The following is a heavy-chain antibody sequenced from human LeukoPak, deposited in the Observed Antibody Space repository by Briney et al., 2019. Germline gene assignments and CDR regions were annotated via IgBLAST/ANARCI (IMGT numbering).Heavy chain of an antibody. CDR2: ITSDSTYI. D-gene: IGHD2-2*01. V-gene: IGHV3-21*01. CDR3: ARYGVSSRTSYIDY. J-gene: IGHJ4*02. CDR1: GFTFSTYA. Sequence: SGGSLRLSCAASGFTFSTYAMNWVRQAPREGLEWVSCITSDSTYIYYADSVKGRFTISRDNAKNSLYLQMNSLRAEDTAVYYCARYGVSSRTSYIDYWGQGTLVTVSS.